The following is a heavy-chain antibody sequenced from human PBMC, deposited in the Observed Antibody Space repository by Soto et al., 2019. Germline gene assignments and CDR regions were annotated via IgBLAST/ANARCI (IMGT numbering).Heavy chain of an antibody. CDR3: ARGGSSWSAEYYQH. D-gene: IGHD6-13*01. J-gene: IGHJ1*01. CDR1: GYTFTNYG. V-gene: IGHV1-18*01. CDR2: INGYHGNT. Sequence: QVQLVQSGAEVKKPGASVKVSCKASGYTFTNYGISWVRQAPGQGPEWVGWINGYHGNTNYAQKLQGRVTLTTDTSTSTAYMELRSLRSDYTSVYYCARGGSSWSAEYYQHWGQCTLVIVSS.